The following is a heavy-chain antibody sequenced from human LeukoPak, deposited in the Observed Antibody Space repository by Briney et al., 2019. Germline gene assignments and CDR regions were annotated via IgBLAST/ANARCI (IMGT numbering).Heavy chain of an antibody. CDR2: IFSHGET. Sequence: GGSLRLSCAASGFTVGSNYMNWVRQAPGKGLEWVSLIFSHGETSYADSVKGRFTISRDTSKNTLYLQMNSLRAEDTAMYYCARGVWNPDYWGQGTLVTVSS. CDR3: ARGVWNPDY. J-gene: IGHJ4*02. CDR1: GFTVGSNY. D-gene: IGHD1-1*01. V-gene: IGHV3-66*01.